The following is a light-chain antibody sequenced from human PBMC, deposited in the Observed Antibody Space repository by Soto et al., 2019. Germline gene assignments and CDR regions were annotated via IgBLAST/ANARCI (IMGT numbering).Light chain of an antibody. CDR3: QQYETFSGT. CDR2: DAS. V-gene: IGKV1-5*01. Sequence: DIHTTQYPSTLSASVGDTVTVTCRASQSVSGWLAWYQQKPGEAPKLLIYDASALPRGVPSRFSGSGSGTKFTLTIASLQPDDFATYYCQQYETFSGTFGPGTKVDIK. J-gene: IGKJ1*01. CDR1: QSVSGW.